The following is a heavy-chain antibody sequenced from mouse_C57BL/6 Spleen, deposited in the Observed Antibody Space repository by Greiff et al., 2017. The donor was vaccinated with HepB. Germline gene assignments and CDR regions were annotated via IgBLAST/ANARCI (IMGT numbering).Heavy chain of an antibody. CDR2: FYPGSGSI. V-gene: IGHV1-62-2*01. J-gene: IGHJ2*01. CDR3: ARSIYYYGSSYYFDY. CDR1: GYTFTEYT. Sequence: VQLQESGAELVKPGASVKLSCKASGYTFTEYTIHWVKQSSGQGLEWIGWFYPGSGSIKYNEKFKDKATLTADKSSSTVYMELSRLTSEDSAVYFCARSIYYYGSSYYFDYWGQGTTLTVSS. D-gene: IGHD1-1*01.